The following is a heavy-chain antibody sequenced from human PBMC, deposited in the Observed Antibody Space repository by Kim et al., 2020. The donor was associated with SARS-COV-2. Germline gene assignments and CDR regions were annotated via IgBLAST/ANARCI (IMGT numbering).Heavy chain of an antibody. CDR1: GFTFSSYA. V-gene: IGHV3-30*04. J-gene: IGHJ4*02. Sequence: GGSLRLSCAASGFTFSSYAMHWVRQAPGKGLEWVAVISYDGSNKYYADSVKGRFTISRDNSKNTLYLQMNSLRAEDTAVYYCARGEEQQLVWTHHLLEIDYWGQGTLVTVSS. CDR2: ISYDGSNK. D-gene: IGHD6-13*01. CDR3: ARGEEQQLVWTHHLLEIDY.